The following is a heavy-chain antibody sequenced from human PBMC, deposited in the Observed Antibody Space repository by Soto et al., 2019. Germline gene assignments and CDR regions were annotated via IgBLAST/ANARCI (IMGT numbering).Heavy chain of an antibody. Sequence: ATLYLTFTVSGASISGFFWSWIRPSAGKGLEWIGRIYATGTTDYNPSLKSRVMMSVDTSKKQFSLKLRSVTAADTAVYYCVRDGTKTLRDWFDPWGQGISVNVSS. CDR3: VRDGTKTLRDWFDP. D-gene: IGHD1-1*01. V-gene: IGHV4-4*07. CDR2: IYATGTT. CDR1: GASISGFF. J-gene: IGHJ5*02.